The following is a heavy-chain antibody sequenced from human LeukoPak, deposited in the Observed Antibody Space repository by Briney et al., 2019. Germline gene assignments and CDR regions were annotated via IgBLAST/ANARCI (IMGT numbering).Heavy chain of an antibody. Sequence: SETLSLTCAVYGGSFSGYYWSWIRQPPGKGLEWIGEINHSGSTNYNPSLKSRVTLSVDTSKNQFSLKLSSVTAADTAVYYCARALTGDFDYWGQGTLVTVSS. CDR2: INHSGST. D-gene: IGHD7-27*01. CDR1: GGSFSGYY. CDR3: ARALTGDFDY. V-gene: IGHV4-34*01. J-gene: IGHJ4*02.